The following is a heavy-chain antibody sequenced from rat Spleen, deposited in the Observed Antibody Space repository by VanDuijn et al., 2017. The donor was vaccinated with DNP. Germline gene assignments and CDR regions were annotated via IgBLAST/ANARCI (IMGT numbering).Heavy chain of an antibody. Sequence: EVQLVESGGGLVQPGRSMRLSCAASGFDFKNFPMAWVRQAPTKGLEWVATIIYDGSGTYYRDFVKGRFTISRDNAKSTLSLQMDSLRSEDTATYYCTRHGGTTYYFDHWGQGVLVTVSS. D-gene: IGHD1-10*01. CDR1: GFDFKNFP. CDR2: IIYDGSGT. J-gene: IGHJ2*01. CDR3: TRHGGTTYYFDH. V-gene: IGHV5-46*01.